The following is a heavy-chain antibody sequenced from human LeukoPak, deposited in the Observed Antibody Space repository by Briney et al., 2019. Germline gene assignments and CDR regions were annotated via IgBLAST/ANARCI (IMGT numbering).Heavy chain of an antibody. CDR1: GFTFSDFY. V-gene: IGHV3-11*03. CDR2: ISGSSSNT. CDR3: TRHPAEGDY. Sequence: GGSLRLSCAASGFTFSDFYMSWIRQAPGKGLESVSYISGSSSNTNYADSVKGRFTISRDNAKNSLYLQMNSLRPEDTAVYYCTRHPAEGDYWGQGTLVTVSS. J-gene: IGHJ4*02. D-gene: IGHD2-15*01.